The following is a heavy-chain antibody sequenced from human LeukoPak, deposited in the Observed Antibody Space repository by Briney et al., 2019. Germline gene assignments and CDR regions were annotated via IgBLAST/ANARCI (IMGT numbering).Heavy chain of an antibody. V-gene: IGHV3-23*01. Sequence: GRSLRLSCAASGFTFSSYAMSWVRQAPGKGLEWVSAISGSGGNTYYADSVKGRFTISRDNSKNTLYLQMNSLRAEEKAVYYCAKDGGGVTPFDYWGQGTLVTVSS. CDR1: GFTFSSYA. D-gene: IGHD2-21*02. CDR3: AKDGGGVTPFDY. J-gene: IGHJ4*02. CDR2: ISGSGGNT.